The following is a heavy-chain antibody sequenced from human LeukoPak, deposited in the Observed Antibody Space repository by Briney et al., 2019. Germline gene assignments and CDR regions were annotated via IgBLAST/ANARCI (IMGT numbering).Heavy chain of an antibody. J-gene: IGHJ5*02. CDR3: ARGYSSGGGPFDR. CDR1: GFTVSSNY. D-gene: IGHD6-19*01. CDR2: IDTSGST. Sequence: GESLKISCAASGFTVSSNYMSWVRQAPGKGLEWVSVIDTSGSTYYADSVKGRFTISRDNSKNTLYLQMNSLRAEDTAVYYCARGYSSGGGPFDRWGQGTLVTVSS. V-gene: IGHV3-53*01.